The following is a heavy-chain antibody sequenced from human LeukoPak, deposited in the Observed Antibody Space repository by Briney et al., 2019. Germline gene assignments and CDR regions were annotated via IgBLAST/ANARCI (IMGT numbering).Heavy chain of an antibody. J-gene: IGHJ3*02. CDR3: ARDSLYCSSTSCYSDGFDI. D-gene: IGHD2-2*02. V-gene: IGHV3-21*01. CDR1: GFTFSSYS. Sequence: GGSLRLSCAAPGFTFSSYSMNWVRQAPGKGLEWVSSISSSSSYIYYADSVKGRFTISRDNAKNSLYLQMNSLRAEDTAVYYCARDSLYCSSTSCYSDGFDIWGQGTMVTVSS. CDR2: ISSSSSYI.